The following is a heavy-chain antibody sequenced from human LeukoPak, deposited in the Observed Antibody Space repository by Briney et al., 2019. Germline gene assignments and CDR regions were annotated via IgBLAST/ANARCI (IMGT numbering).Heavy chain of an antibody. D-gene: IGHD3-10*01. CDR1: GFTFSSYG. CDR2: IRYDGSYG. CDR3: AKDRRLWFGQLLIDS. J-gene: IGHJ4*02. V-gene: IGHV3-30*02. Sequence: PGGSLRLSCAAFGFTFSSYGMHWIRQAPGKGLEWVTFIRYDGSYGYYADSVKGRFTISRVNSERTVYMQMNSLRAEDTALYYCAKDRRLWFGQLLIDSWGQGTLVTVSS.